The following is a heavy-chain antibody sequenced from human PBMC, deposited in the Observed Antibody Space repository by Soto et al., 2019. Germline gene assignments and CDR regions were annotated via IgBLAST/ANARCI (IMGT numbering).Heavy chain of an antibody. D-gene: IGHD3-22*01. Sequence: QVQLLQAGAEVKKPGASVKVSCKASGYTLTSNYMHLVRQVPGQGLEWLGMINPSGGSTRYAQKVKRIVTMTTDTSTGTAYMELSSLRSEDTAVYICVVGRGGLYYYDSSGRNYFDYWGHETMDTVSS. J-gene: IGHJ4*01. CDR3: VVGRGGLYYYDSSGRNYFDY. V-gene: IGHV1-46*01. CDR2: INPSGGST. CDR1: GYTLTSNY.